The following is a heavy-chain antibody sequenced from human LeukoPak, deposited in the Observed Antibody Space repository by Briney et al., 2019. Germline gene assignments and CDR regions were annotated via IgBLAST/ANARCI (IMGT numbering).Heavy chain of an antibody. V-gene: IGHV4-59*01. J-gene: IGHJ4*02. CDR2: IYYSGST. D-gene: IGHD3-16*01. Sequence: SETLSLTCTVSGGSISSYYWSWIRQPPGKGLEWIGYIYYSGSTNYNPSLKSRVTISGDTSTNQFSLNLSSVTAADTAVYYCARDRPLRGFDYWGQGTLVTVSS. CDR1: GGSISSYY. CDR3: ARDRPLRGFDY.